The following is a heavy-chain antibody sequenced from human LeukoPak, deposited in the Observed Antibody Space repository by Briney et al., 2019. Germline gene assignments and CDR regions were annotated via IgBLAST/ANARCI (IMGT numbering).Heavy chain of an antibody. D-gene: IGHD6-19*01. CDR1: GFTFRIYG. CDR2: ISDTSDI. J-gene: IGHJ4*02. CDR3: ARDRGASGRGLA. V-gene: IGHV3-21*06. Sequence: GGSLRLSCAASGFTFRIYGMNWVRQAPGKGLEWVSSISDTSDISYADSVKGRFTVSRDNAKSSVFLQMNSLRVEDTDVYYCARDRGASGRGLAWGQGTLVSVPS.